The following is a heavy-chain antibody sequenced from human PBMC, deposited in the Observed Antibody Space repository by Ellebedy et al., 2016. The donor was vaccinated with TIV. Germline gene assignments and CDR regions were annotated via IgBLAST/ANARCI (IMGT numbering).Heavy chain of an antibody. CDR3: PRGDSSGYWANNWFEP. CDR1: GFIFTNYG. D-gene: IGHD3-22*01. CDR2: IWNYGSRT. Sequence: PGGSLRLSCSASGFIFTNYGMHWVRQAPGKGLEWVALIWNYGSRTYYADSVKGRFTISRENSKNTLYLQMNSLSVEGTAVYYCPRGDSSGYWANNWFEPWGQGTLVTVSS. J-gene: IGHJ5*02. V-gene: IGHV3-33*01.